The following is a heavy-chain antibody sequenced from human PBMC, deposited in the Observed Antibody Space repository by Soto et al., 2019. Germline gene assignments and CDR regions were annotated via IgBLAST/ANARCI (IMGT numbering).Heavy chain of an antibody. CDR1: GGSISSHY. Sequence: SETLSLTCFVSGGSISSHYWSWIRHAPGKGLEWIGEINHSGSTNYNPSLKSRVTISVDTSKNQFSLKLSSVTAADTAVYYCARARYYYDTREPTRANYNWFDSWGQGTLVTVSS. D-gene: IGHD3-22*01. J-gene: IGHJ5*01. CDR2: INHSGST. CDR3: ARARYYYDTREPTRANYNWFDS. V-gene: IGHV4-34*01.